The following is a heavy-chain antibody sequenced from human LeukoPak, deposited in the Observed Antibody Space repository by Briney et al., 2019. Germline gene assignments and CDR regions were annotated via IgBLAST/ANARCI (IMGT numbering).Heavy chain of an antibody. V-gene: IGHV3-48*03. J-gene: IGHJ6*03. CDR3: ARVLSGRGSLYDYYYYMDV. Sequence: GGSLRLSCAASGFTFSSYEMNWVRQAPGKGLEWVSYISSSGSTIYYADSVKGRFTISRDISKNTLYLQMNSLRAEDTAVYYCARVLSGRGSLYDYYYYMDVWGKGTTVTISS. CDR2: ISSSGSTI. CDR1: GFTFSSYE. D-gene: IGHD3-10*01.